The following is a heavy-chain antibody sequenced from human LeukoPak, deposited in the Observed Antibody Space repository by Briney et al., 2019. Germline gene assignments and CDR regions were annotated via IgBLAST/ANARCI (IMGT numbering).Heavy chain of an antibody. Sequence: GRSLRLSCAASGFTFSSYAMHWVRQAPGKGLEWVAVISYDGSNKYYADSVKGRFTISRDNSKNTLYLQMNSLRAEDTAIYYCAKDQKTGYSPFDSWGQGTLVTVSS. J-gene: IGHJ4*02. CDR2: ISYDGSNK. CDR3: AKDQKTGYSPFDS. D-gene: IGHD5-12*01. CDR1: GFTFSSYA. V-gene: IGHV3-30*04.